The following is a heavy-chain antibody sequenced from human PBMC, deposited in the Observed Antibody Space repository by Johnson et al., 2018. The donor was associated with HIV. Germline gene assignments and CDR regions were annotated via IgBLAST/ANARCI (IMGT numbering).Heavy chain of an antibody. CDR3: AKGSGGEADAFDI. CDR1: GFTFSSYA. V-gene: IGHV3-66*01. Sequence: VQLVESGGGLVQPGGSLRLSCAASGFTFSSYAMSWVRQAPGKGLEWVSIIYSGGSTYYADSVKGRFTISRDNSKNTLYLQMNSLRAEDTALYYCAKGSGGEADAFDIWGQGTVVTVSS. D-gene: IGHD3-16*01. CDR2: IYSGGST. J-gene: IGHJ3*02.